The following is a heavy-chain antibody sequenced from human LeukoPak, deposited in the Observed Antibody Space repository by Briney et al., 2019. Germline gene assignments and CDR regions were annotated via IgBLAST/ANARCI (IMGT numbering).Heavy chain of an antibody. J-gene: IGHJ4*02. CDR2: IYYSGST. V-gene: IGHV4-59*01. CDR3: ARGYSSSWYLY. Sequence: SETLSLAWTVYGRSISSYYCSWIRQPPGKWLGWIGYIYYSGSTNYNPSLKGRVTLSVDTSKNQFSLKLSSVTAADTAVYCCARGYSSSWYLYWGQGTLVTVSS. D-gene: IGHD6-13*01. CDR1: GRSISSYY.